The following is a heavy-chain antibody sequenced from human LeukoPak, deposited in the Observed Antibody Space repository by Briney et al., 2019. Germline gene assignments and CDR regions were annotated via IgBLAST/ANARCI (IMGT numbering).Heavy chain of an antibody. Sequence: GRSLRLSCAASGFNFSNYAMHWVRQAPGKGLEWVAVISYDGSDKYYADSVKGRFTISRDNSKNTLYLQMNSLRAEDTAVYYCARSLATSYYYMDVWGKGTTVTVSS. D-gene: IGHD5-12*01. J-gene: IGHJ6*03. CDR3: ARSLATSYYYMDV. CDR2: ISYDGSDK. CDR1: GFNFSNYA. V-gene: IGHV3-30*04.